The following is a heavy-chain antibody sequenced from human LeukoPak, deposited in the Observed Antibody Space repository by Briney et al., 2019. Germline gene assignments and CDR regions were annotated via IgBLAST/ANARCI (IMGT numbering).Heavy chain of an antibody. D-gene: IGHD5-12*01. CDR1: GFTFSSYA. Sequence: PGGSLRLSCAATGFTFSSYAMSWVRQAPGKGLEWVSAISGSGGSTCYADSVKGRFTISRDNSKNTLYLQMNSLRAEDTAVYYCAKVNSGYVPSDFDYWGQGTLVTVSS. CDR3: AKVNSGYVPSDFDY. V-gene: IGHV3-23*01. CDR2: ISGSGGST. J-gene: IGHJ4*02.